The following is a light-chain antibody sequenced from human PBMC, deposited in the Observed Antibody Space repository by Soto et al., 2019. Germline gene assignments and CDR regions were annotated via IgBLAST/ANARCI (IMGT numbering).Light chain of an antibody. CDR2: GAS. CDR3: QRYHKWSLFT. Sequence: ETVLTQSPATFSVSPGERATLSCRASQSIGSNLAWYQQRPGQPPRLLIYGASTRATGVPARFSGSGCGTEFPLTINSLKSEDVAISYCQRYHKWSLFTFGHGTKVDIK. V-gene: IGKV3-15*01. CDR1: QSIGSN. J-gene: IGKJ3*01.